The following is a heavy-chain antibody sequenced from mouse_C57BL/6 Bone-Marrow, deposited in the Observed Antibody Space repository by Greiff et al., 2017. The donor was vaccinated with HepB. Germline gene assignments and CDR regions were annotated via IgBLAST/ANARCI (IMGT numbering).Heavy chain of an antibody. CDR2: INPSSGYT. CDR1: GYTFTSYT. D-gene: IGHD2-4*01. J-gene: IGHJ3*01. CDR3: ARLGDYVAWFAY. Sequence: VQLQQSGAELARPGASVKMSCKASGYTFTSYTMHWVKQRPGQGLEWIGYINPSSGYTKYNQKFKDKATLTADKSSSTAYMRLSSLTSEDSAVYYCARLGDYVAWFAYWGQGTLVTVSA. V-gene: IGHV1-4*01.